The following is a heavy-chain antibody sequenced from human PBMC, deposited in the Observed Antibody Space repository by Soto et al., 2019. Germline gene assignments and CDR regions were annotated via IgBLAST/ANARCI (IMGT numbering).Heavy chain of an antibody. CDR2: IYYSGST. Sequence: SETLSLTCTVSGDSVSGASYYWTWIRQSPGKGLEWIGYIYYSGSTTYNPSLKSRVTISIDTAKNQFSLILTSVTPADTAVYYCARDIRGYSRAFDFWAGEPWSPSPQ. V-gene: IGHV4-61*01. J-gene: IGHJ4*02. D-gene: IGHD5-18*01. CDR1: GDSVSGASYY. CDR3: ARDIRGYSRAFDF.